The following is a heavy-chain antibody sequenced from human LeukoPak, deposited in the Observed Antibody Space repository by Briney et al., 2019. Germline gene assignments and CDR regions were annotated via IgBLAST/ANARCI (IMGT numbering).Heavy chain of an antibody. J-gene: IGHJ4*02. D-gene: IGHD3-22*01. V-gene: IGHV3-23*01. CDR3: AKDPEGYSDY. CDR2: ISPSGT. Sequence: GLQWVSAISPSGTDYADSVKGRFTISRDNSQNTLYLQMNNLRPEDTAVYYCAKDPEGYSDYWGQGTLVTVSS.